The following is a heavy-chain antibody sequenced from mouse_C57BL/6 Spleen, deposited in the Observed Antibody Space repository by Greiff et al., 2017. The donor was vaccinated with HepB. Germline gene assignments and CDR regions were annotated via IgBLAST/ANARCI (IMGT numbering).Heavy chain of an antibody. V-gene: IGHV5-6*01. CDR1: GFTFSSYG. CDR2: ISSGGSYT. CDR3: ARHEELGRWYFDY. D-gene: IGHD4-1*01. Sequence: EVMLVESGGDLVKPGGSLKLSCAASGFTFSSYGMSWVRQTPDKRLEWVATISSGGSYTYYPDSVKGRFTISRDNAKNTLYLQMSSLKSEDTAMYYCARHEELGRWYFDYWGQGTTLTVSS. J-gene: IGHJ2*01.